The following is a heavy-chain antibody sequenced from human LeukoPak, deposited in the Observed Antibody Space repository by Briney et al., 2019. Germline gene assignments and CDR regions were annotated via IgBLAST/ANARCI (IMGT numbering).Heavy chain of an antibody. J-gene: IGHJ4*02. CDR3: ASRNDILTGYVFDF. CDR1: GGSVSSSIYY. Sequence: PLETLSLTCTVAGGSVSSSIYYWGWIRQPPGKGLEWIGSIYYSGSTSYNPSLKSRVTISVDTSKNQFSLKLTSVTAADTAVYYCASRNDILTGYVFDFWGQGTLVTVSS. CDR2: IYYSGST. D-gene: IGHD3-9*01. V-gene: IGHV4-39*01.